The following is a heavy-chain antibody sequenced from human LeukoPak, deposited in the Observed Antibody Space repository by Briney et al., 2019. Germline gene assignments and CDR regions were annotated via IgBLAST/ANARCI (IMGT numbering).Heavy chain of an antibody. V-gene: IGHV1-46*01. CDR1: GYTFTSYY. J-gene: IGHJ6*02. D-gene: IGHD3-3*01. Sequence: ASVKVSCKASGYTFTSYYMHWVRQAPGQGLEWMGIINPSGGSTSYVQKFQGRVTMTRDTSTSTVYMELSSLRSEDTAVYYCAREDRLSIFGVVPSANGMDVWGQGTTVTVSS. CDR2: INPSGGST. CDR3: AREDRLSIFGVVPSANGMDV.